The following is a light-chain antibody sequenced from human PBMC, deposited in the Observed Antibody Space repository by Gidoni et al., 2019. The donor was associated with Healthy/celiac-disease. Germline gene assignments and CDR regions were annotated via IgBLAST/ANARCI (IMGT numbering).Light chain of an antibody. CDR2: AAS. CDR1: QSISSY. V-gene: IGKV1-39*01. CDR3: QQSYSTPWT. J-gene: IGKJ1*01. Sequence: DIQMTQSPSSLSASVGDRVTITCRASQSISSYLNWYQQKPGKAPKLLIYAASSLQSGVPSRFSGSGSGKDFTLTISILQPEDFATYYCQQSYSTPWTFGQXTKVEIK.